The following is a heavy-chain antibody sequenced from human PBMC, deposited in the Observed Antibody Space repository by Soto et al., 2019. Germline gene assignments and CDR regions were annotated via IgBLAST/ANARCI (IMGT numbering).Heavy chain of an antibody. D-gene: IGHD5-12*01. CDR3: ARVSSGYGYYYCMDV. Sequence: SETLSLTCTVSGGSISSYYWSWIRQPPGKGLEWIGYIYYSGSTNYNPSLKSRVTISVDTSKNQFSLKLSSVTAADTAVYYCARVSSGYGYYYCMDVWGKGTTVTVSS. CDR1: GGSISSYY. V-gene: IGHV4-59*01. CDR2: IYYSGST. J-gene: IGHJ6*03.